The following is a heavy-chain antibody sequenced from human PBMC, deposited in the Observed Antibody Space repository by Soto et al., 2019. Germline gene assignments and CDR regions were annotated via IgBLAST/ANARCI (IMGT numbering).Heavy chain of an antibody. V-gene: IGHV1-18*01. D-gene: IGHD3-22*01. J-gene: IGHJ4*01. CDR1: GYTFTSYG. CDR2: ISAYNGNT. CDR3: ARPYYYDSSGYYFDY. Sequence: ASVKVSCKASGYTFTSYGISWVRQAPGQGLEWMGWISAYNGNTNYAQKLQGRVTMTTDTSTSTAYMELRSLRSDDTAVYYCARPYYYDSSGYYFDYWGHGTLVTVSP.